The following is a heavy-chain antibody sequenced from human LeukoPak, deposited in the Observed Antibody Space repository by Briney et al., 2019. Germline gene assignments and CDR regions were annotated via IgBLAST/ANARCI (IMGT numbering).Heavy chain of an antibody. CDR3: ARGHLA. Sequence: SETLSLTCAVSGGSISSHYWSWIRQPPGKGLEWIGYIYYSGTTNYSPSLKSRVTISVDTSKNQFSLKLSSVTAADTAVYYCARGHLAWGQGTLVTVSS. CDR1: GGSISSHY. J-gene: IGHJ4*02. CDR2: IYYSGTT. V-gene: IGHV4-59*11.